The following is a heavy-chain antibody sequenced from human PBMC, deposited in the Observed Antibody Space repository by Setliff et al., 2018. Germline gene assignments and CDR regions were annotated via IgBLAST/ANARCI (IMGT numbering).Heavy chain of an antibody. J-gene: IGHJ4*02. V-gene: IGHV3-48*01. D-gene: IGHD2-21*02. CDR2: ISSSSGLI. Sequence: GALRLSCAASGFTFSTYAMNWLRQAPGKGLEWVSYISSSSGLIYYADSVKGRFTISRDEAKNSLYLQMNSLRPEDTAVYYCARFAKCGGHCWNDYWGQGTRVTVSS. CDR1: GFTFSTYA. CDR3: ARFAKCGGHCWNDY.